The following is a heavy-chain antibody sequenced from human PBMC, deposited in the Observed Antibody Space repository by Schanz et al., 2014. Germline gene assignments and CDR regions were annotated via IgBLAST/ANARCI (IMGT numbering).Heavy chain of an antibody. Sequence: QVQLQESGPALVKPSETLSLTCTVSGGSISMGYYSWSWIRQPQGKGPEGIGYIYYSGRTTSYNPALKGRLTISVDPPKTQCSLKPSSVTAADTAVYYCATGFGEFLGYWGQGTLVTVSS. CDR2: IYYSGRTT. CDR3: ATGFGEFLGY. V-gene: IGHV4-30-4*07. J-gene: IGHJ4*02. D-gene: IGHD3-10*01. CDR1: GGSISMGYYS.